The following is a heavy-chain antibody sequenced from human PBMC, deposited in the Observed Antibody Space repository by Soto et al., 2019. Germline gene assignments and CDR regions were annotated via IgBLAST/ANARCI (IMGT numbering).Heavy chain of an antibody. CDR1: GGSISSGDHY. Sequence: PSETLSITCPVSGGSISSGDHYWSWIRQPPGKGLEWIAYISYTGSTYYNPSLKSRVTISVDTSKHQFSLKLSSVTAADTALYYCARVCGGDCYSSRGIDYWGQGTLVTV. V-gene: IGHV4-30-4*01. CDR3: ARVCGGDCYSSRGIDY. CDR2: ISYTGST. J-gene: IGHJ4*02. D-gene: IGHD2-21*02.